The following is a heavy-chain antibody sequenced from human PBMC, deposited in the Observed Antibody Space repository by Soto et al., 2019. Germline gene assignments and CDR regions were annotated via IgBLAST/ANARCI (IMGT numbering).Heavy chain of an antibody. J-gene: IGHJ1*01. V-gene: IGHV3-9*01. D-gene: IGHD5-12*01. CDR3: VKDIRYRGVGTTGFQH. CDR2: ITWNGAAT. CDR1: GFDFGYYG. Sequence: GGSLRLSCAASGFDFGYYGMHWVREFPGKGLEWVSDITWNGAATDYADSVKGRFTISRDNTRDSLSLQMNSLRVEDTAIYYCVKDIRYRGVGTTGFQHWGPGTLVTLSS.